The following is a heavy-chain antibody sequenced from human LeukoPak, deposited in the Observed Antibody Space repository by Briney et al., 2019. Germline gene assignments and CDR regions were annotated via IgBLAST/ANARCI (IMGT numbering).Heavy chain of an antibody. J-gene: IGHJ5*02. Sequence: SVKVSCKASGGTFSSYAISWVRQAPGQGLEWMGGIIPIFGTANYAQKFQGRVTITADKSTSTAYMELSSLRSEDTAVYYCARVYGSGSYMLLGWFDPWGQGTLVTVSS. D-gene: IGHD3-10*01. CDR3: ARVYGSGSYMLLGWFDP. CDR2: IIPIFGTA. V-gene: IGHV1-69*06. CDR1: GGTFSSYA.